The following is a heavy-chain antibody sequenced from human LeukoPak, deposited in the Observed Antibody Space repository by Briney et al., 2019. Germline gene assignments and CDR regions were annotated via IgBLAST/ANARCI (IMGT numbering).Heavy chain of an antibody. V-gene: IGHV4-4*09. D-gene: IGHD1-26*01. CDR1: GGSISSYY. CDR2: IYTSGST. J-gene: IGHJ6*03. Sequence: SETLSLTCTVSGGSISSYYWSWIRQPPGKGLEWIGYIYTSGSTNYNPSLKGRVTISVDTSKNQFSLKLSSVTAADTAVYYCARVVGATGYYYYYMDVWGKGTTVTVSS. CDR3: ARVVGATGYYYYYMDV.